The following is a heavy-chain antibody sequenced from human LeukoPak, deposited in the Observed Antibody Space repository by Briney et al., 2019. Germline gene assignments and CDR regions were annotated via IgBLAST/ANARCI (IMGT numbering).Heavy chain of an antibody. Sequence: GGSLRLSCAASGFMFSAYDMHWVRQAPGKGLEWLAVTSYDGGNTYYAASVKGRFTISRDNSNNTLDLQMNSLRAEDTAVYYCAKDSSSGSSYYFHGMDVWGQGTTVIVSS. V-gene: IGHV3-30*18. CDR1: GFMFSAYD. CDR2: TSYDGGNT. CDR3: AKDSSSGSSYYFHGMDV. D-gene: IGHD3-10*01. J-gene: IGHJ6*02.